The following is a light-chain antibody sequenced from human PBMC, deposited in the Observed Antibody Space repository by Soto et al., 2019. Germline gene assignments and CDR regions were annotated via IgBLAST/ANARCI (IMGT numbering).Light chain of an antibody. V-gene: IGLV2-14*01. Sequence: QSVLTQPAAVSGSPGQSITSSCTGTNSDVGGYNYVSWYQQHPGKAPKLMIYDVSNRPSGVSNRFSGSKSGNTASLTISGLQAEDEADYSCTSYTSSSTLYVFGTGTKVPVL. CDR2: DVS. J-gene: IGLJ1*01. CDR1: NSDVGGYNY. CDR3: TSYTSSSTLYV.